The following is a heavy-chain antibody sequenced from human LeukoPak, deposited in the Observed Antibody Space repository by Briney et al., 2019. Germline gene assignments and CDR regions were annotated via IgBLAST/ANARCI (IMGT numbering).Heavy chain of an antibody. J-gene: IGHJ4*02. Sequence: GGSLRLSCTVSGFTFSNYKMNWVRQAPGKGLEWVSAISGSGGSTNYADSVKGRLTISRDNSKNTLYLQMNSLRAEDTAVYYCAKLGGYSYGYFDYWGQGTLVTVSA. D-gene: IGHD5-18*01. CDR3: AKLGGYSYGYFDY. V-gene: IGHV3-23*01. CDR2: ISGSGGST. CDR1: GFTFSNYK.